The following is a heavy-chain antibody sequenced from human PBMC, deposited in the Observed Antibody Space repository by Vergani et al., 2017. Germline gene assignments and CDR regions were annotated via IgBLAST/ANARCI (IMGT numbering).Heavy chain of an antibody. CDR1: GGSFSGYY. CDR3: ARHWYGDFWSGYWSWFDP. CDR2: INHSGST. Sequence: QVQLQQWGAGLLKPSETLSLTCAVYGGSFSGYYWSWIRQPPGKGLEWIGEINHSGSTYYNPSLKSRVTISVDTSKNQFSLKLSSVTAADTAVYYCARHWYGDFWSGYWSWFDPWGQGTLVTVSS. D-gene: IGHD3-3*01. J-gene: IGHJ5*02. V-gene: IGHV4-34*01.